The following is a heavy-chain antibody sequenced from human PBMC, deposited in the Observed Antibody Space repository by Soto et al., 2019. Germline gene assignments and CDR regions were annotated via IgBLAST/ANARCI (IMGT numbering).Heavy chain of an antibody. V-gene: IGHV1-18*01. J-gene: IGHJ1*01. CDR1: GYTFTSYG. CDR3: ARAGTTTVTTRYFHH. Sequence: QVQLVQSGGEVKKPGASVKVSCEASGYTFTSYGISWVQQAPGQGLERMGWISAYNGNTNNAQKFKGRVTMTTDTSTRTAYMELRSLISDDTAVYYCARAGTTTVTTRYFHHWGQGTLVSVSS. D-gene: IGHD4-17*01. CDR2: ISAYNGNT.